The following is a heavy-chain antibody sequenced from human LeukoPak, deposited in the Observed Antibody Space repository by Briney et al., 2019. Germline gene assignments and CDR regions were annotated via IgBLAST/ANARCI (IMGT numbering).Heavy chain of an antibody. D-gene: IGHD6-19*01. CDR3: ARAAIAVAGDYHYHNMDV. CDR1: GYTFTGHY. V-gene: IGHV1-2*02. Sequence: GASVKVSCKASGYTFTGHYMHWVRQAPGQGLEWMGWISPNSGDTDYAQRFQGRVTMTRDTSISTAYMELSRLRSDDTAVYFCARAAIAVAGDYHYHNMDVWGKGTTVTVSS. CDR2: ISPNSGDT. J-gene: IGHJ6*03.